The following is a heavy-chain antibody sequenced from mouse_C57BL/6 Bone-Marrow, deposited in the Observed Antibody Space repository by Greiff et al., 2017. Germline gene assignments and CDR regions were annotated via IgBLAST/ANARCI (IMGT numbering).Heavy chain of an antibody. CDR2: ISNLAYSI. CDR3: ARHRTGYYAMDY. V-gene: IGHV5-15*01. J-gene: IGHJ4*01. D-gene: IGHD4-1*01. CDR1: GFTFSDYG. Sequence: EVQVVESGGGLVQPGGSLKLSCAASGFTFSDYGMAWVRQAPRKGPEWVAFISNLAYSIYYADTVTGRFTISRENAKNTLYLEMSSLRSEDTAMYYCARHRTGYYAMDYWGQGTSDTVSS.